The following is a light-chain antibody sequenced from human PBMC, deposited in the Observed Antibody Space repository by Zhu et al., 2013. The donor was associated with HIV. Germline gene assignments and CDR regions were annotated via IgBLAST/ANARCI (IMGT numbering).Light chain of an antibody. V-gene: IGKV1-8*01. Sequence: AIRMTQSPSSFSASTGDRLTITCRASQGISSYLAWYQQRPGKAPKLLIYAASTLQSGVPSRFSGSGSGTDFIFTINSLQPDDFATYYCQEYHGDWWTFGQGTKVEMK. J-gene: IGKJ1*01. CDR1: QGISSY. CDR3: QEYHGDWWT. CDR2: AAS.